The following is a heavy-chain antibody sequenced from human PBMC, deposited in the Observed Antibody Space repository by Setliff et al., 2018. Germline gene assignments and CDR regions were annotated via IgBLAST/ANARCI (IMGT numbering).Heavy chain of an antibody. CDR2: INPIFGTA. J-gene: IGHJ4*02. CDR1: GYTFTAYY. V-gene: IGHV1-69*13. CDR3: ARDWSSGFHFDH. Sequence: SVKVSCKASGYTFTAYYMHWVRQAPGQGLEWMGWINPIFGTANYAQKFQGRVTITADESTSTAYMELSSLTSEDTAVYYCARDWSSGFHFDHWGQGTLVTVSS. D-gene: IGHD3-22*01.